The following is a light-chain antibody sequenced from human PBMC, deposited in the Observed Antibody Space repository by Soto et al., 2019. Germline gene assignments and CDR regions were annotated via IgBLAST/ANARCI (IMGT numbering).Light chain of an antibody. CDR2: EVS. CDR3: SSFTTTATLVV. V-gene: IGLV2-14*01. Sequence: QSVLTQPASVSGSPGQSITISCTGTSSDVGAYNSVSWYQQHPGKAPKLMIYEVSNRPLGVSNRFSGSKSGNTASLTISGLQVEDEAADFCSSFTTTATLVVFGGRTKLTVL. CDR1: SSDVGAYNS. J-gene: IGLJ3*02.